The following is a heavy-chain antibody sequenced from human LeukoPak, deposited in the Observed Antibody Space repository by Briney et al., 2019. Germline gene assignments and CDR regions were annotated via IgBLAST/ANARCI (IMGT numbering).Heavy chain of an antibody. CDR3: GRAFPPLRTAAAGDY. CDR2: ISYRTSHI. D-gene: IGHD6-13*01. CDR1: GFTFSDCD. Sequence: GGSLRLSCTASGFTFSDCDMNWFRQAPGKGLEWVSSISYRTSHIYYADSVKGRFTISRDNAKNSLYLQMDSLRAEDKVVYFCGRAFPPLRTAAAGDYWGQGTLVTISS. J-gene: IGHJ4*02. V-gene: IGHV3-21*01.